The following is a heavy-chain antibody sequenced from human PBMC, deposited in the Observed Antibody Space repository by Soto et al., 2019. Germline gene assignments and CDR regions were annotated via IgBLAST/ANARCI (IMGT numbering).Heavy chain of an antibody. CDR1: GGTFSSYT. D-gene: IGHD6-19*01. J-gene: IGHJ3*02. CDR2: IIPILGIA. V-gene: IGHV1-69*04. Sequence: GASVKVSCKASGGTFSSYTISWVRQAPGQGLEWMGRIIPILGIANYAQKFQGRVTITADKSTSTAYMELSSLRSEDTAVYYCAREAPGIAVAVLTHDAFDIWGQGTMVTVSS. CDR3: AREAPGIAVAVLTHDAFDI.